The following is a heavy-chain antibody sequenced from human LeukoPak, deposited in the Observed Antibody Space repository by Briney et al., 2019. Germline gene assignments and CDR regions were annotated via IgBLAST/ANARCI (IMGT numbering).Heavy chain of an antibody. V-gene: IGHV4-39*07. CDR3: ARLNSYFYGMDV. CDR1: GGSISSSSYY. CDR2: IYYRGGT. J-gene: IGHJ6*02. Sequence: SETLSLTCTVSGGSISSSSYYWAWIRQPPGKGLEWIGSIYYRGGTYYSPSLKSRVTISVDTSKNQFSLKVSSVTAADTAVYYCARLNSYFYGMDVWGQGTTVTVSS.